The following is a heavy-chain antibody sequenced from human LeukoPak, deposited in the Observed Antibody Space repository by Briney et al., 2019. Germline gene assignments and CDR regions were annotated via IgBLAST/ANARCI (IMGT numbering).Heavy chain of an antibody. Sequence: ASVKVSCKASGYTLTSYGISWVRQAPGQGLEWMGWISAYNGNTNYAQKLQGRVTMTTDTSTSTAYMELRSLRSDDTAVYYCARTYCSGGSCYRLLVYYYYYMDVWGKGTTVTVSS. J-gene: IGHJ6*03. V-gene: IGHV1-18*01. CDR2: ISAYNGNT. D-gene: IGHD2-15*01. CDR3: ARTYCSGGSCYRLLVYYYYYMDV. CDR1: GYTLTSYG.